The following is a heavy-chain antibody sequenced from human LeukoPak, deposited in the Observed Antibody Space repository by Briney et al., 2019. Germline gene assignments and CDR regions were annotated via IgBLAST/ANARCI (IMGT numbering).Heavy chain of an antibody. Sequence: GGSLRLSCAASGFTFSNAWMSWVRQAPGKGLEWVGRIKSKTDGGTTDYAAPVKGRFTISRDDSKNTLYLQMNSLGAEDTAVYYCANWPSGDFWSGYYGRRDYWGQETLVTVSS. V-gene: IGHV3-15*01. CDR1: GFTFSNAW. CDR3: ANWPSGDFWSGYYGRRDY. J-gene: IGHJ4*02. CDR2: IKSKTDGGTT. D-gene: IGHD3-3*01.